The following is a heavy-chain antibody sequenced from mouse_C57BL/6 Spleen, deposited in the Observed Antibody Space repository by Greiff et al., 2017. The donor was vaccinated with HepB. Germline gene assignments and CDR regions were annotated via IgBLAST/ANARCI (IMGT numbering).Heavy chain of an antibody. CDR1: GYTFTSYW. Sequence: QVQLQQPGAELVRPGSSVKLSCKASGYTFTSYWMHWVKQRPIQGLEWIGNIDPSDSETHYNQKFKDKATLTVDKSSSTAYMQLSSLTSEDSAVYYCARGKDYGSTSWFAYWGQGTLVTVSA. J-gene: IGHJ3*01. CDR3: ARGKDYGSTSWFAY. CDR2: IDPSDSET. V-gene: IGHV1-52*01. D-gene: IGHD1-1*01.